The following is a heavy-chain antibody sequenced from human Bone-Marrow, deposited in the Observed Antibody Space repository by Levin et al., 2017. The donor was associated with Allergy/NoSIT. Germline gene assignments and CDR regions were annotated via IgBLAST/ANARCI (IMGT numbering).Heavy chain of an antibody. CDR1: GFNFNIYG. CDR2: ISGYNGNT. V-gene: IGHV1-18*01. J-gene: IGHJ5*02. CDR3: ARVFYSDTSGYYYP. Sequence: ASVKVSCKASGFNFNIYGIIWVRQAPGQGLEGMGWISGYNGNTDYAQKFQGRVSMTTDTSTSTAYMDLRNLTSDATAVYFCARVFYSDTSGYYYPWGQGTQVTVSS. D-gene: IGHD3-22*01.